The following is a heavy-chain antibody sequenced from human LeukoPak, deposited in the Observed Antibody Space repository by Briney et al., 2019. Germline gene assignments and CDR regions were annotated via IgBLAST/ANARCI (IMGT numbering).Heavy chain of an antibody. Sequence: GGSLRLSCAASGFTFSSYEMNWVRQAPGKGLEWVSAISGSGGSTYYADSVKGRFTISRDNSKNTLYLQMNSLRAEDTAVYYCAKVVGATLDYWGQGTLVTVSS. D-gene: IGHD1-26*01. CDR2: ISGSGGST. J-gene: IGHJ4*02. CDR3: AKVVGATLDY. CDR1: GFTFSSYE. V-gene: IGHV3-23*01.